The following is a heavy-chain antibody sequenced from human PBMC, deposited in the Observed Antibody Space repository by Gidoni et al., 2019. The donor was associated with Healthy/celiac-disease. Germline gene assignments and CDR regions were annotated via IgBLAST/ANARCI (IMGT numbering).Heavy chain of an antibody. D-gene: IGHD6-13*01. Sequence: EVQVVEAGGGLVQHGGSLRRSCAASGFTFGSYDMHWVRQATGKGLELVSAIGTAGDTYYPGSVKGRFTISRENAKNSLYLQMNSLRAGDTAVYYCVRIAATYYYMDVWGKVTTVTVSS. J-gene: IGHJ6*03. V-gene: IGHV3-13*01. CDR3: VRIAATYYYMDV. CDR1: GFTFGSYD. CDR2: IGTAGDT.